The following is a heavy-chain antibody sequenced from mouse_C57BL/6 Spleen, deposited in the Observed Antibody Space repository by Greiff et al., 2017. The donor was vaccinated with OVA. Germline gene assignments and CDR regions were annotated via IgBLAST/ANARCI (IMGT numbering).Heavy chain of an antibody. CDR1: GYTFTGYE. Sequence: QVQLQQSGAELVRPGASVTLSCKASGYTFTGYEMHWVKQTPVHGLEWIGAIDPETGGTAYNQKFKGKAILTADKSSSTAYMELRSLTSEDSAVYYCLHSNSFAYWGQGTLVTVSA. CDR3: LHSNSFAY. J-gene: IGHJ3*01. V-gene: IGHV1-15*01. CDR2: IDPETGGT. D-gene: IGHD2-5*01.